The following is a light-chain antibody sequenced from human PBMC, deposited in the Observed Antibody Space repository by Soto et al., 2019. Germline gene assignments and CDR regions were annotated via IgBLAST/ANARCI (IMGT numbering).Light chain of an antibody. J-gene: IGKJ1*01. CDR3: QHYNSYSEA. CDR2: AAS. CDR1: QSITTY. Sequence: DIQMTQSPSSLSASVGDRVTITCRASQSITTYLHWYQQKPGKAPNLLIYAASNLQSGAPSRFSGSGSGTEFTLTISSLQPDDFATYYCQHYNSYSEAFGQGTKVDIK. V-gene: IGKV1-9*01.